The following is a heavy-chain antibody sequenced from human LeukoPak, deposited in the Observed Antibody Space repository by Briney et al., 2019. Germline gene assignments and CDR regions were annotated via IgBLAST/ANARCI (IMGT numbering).Heavy chain of an antibody. J-gene: IGHJ4*02. V-gene: IGHV3-53*01. CDR3: ARHDSGYGPFDY. CDR2: IYSGGST. D-gene: IGHD3-22*01. CDR1: GFTVSSNY. Sequence: GGSLRLSCVVSGFTVSSNYMSWVRQAPGKGLEWVSVIYSGGSTYYADSVKGRFTVSKDNYENTVYLQMNSLRAEDTAVYYCARHDSGYGPFDYWGQGTLVTVSS.